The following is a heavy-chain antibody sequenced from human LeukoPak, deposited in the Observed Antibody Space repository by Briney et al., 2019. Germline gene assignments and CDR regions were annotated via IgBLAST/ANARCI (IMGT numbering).Heavy chain of an antibody. CDR2: IWYDGSNK. Sequence: PGGSLRLSCAASGFTFSSYGMNWVRQAPGKGLEWVAVIWYDGSNKYYADSVKGRFTISRDNAKNSLYLQMNSLRAEDTAVYYCASLTLLRPFDYWGQGTLVTVSS. J-gene: IGHJ4*02. D-gene: IGHD2-15*01. CDR3: ASLTLLRPFDY. CDR1: GFTFSSYG. V-gene: IGHV3-33*03.